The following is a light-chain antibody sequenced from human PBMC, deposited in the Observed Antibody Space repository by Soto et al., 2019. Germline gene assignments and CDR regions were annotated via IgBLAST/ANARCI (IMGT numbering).Light chain of an antibody. V-gene: IGLV2-8*01. CDR1: SSDVGGYNF. Sequence: QSALSQPPSASGSPGQSVTISCTGSSSDVGGYNFVSWYQHLPGKAPKLMIYEVIQRPSGVPDRFSGSKSGNTASLTVSGLQAEDEVDYYCSSYAGSDNFVLFGGGTKVTVL. CDR2: EVI. CDR3: SSYAGSDNFVL. J-gene: IGLJ2*01.